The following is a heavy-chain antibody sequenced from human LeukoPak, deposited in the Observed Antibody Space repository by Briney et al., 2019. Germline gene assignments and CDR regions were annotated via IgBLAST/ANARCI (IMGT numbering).Heavy chain of an antibody. J-gene: IGHJ6*02. Sequence: ASVKVSCKASGYTFTSYDINWVRQATGQGLEWMGWMNPNSGNTGYAQKFQGRVTMTRNTSISTAYMELSSLRSEDTAVYYCARVGYCSSTSCYAPEDYYYYGMDVWGQGTTVTVSS. D-gene: IGHD2-2*01. CDR2: MNPNSGNT. V-gene: IGHV1-8*01. CDR1: GYTFTSYD. CDR3: ARVGYCSSTSCYAPEDYYYYGMDV.